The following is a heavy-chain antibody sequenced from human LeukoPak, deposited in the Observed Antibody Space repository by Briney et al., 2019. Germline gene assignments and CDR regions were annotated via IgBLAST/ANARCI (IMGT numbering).Heavy chain of an antibody. D-gene: IGHD3-3*01. V-gene: IGHV1-3*01. CDR2: INAANGNT. CDR1: GFNFITYT. Sequence: ASVKVSCKTSGFNFITYTMHWVRQAPGQRLEWMGWINAANGNTQYSQKFQGRVTITRDTSASTAYMELSSLRSEDTAVYYCARDFWSGSYYFDYWGQGTLVTVSS. J-gene: IGHJ4*02. CDR3: ARDFWSGSYYFDY.